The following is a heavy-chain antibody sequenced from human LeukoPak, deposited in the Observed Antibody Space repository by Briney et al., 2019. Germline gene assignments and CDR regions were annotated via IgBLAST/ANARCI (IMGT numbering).Heavy chain of an antibody. CDR2: ISSDGRNT. J-gene: IGHJ4*02. Sequence: GRSLRLSCAASGFTFSSYGMHWVRQAPGKGLEWVAVISSDGRNTYYADSVKGRFTISRDNSKNTLYLQMNSLRAEDTAVYYCARGNYFDYWGQGTLVTVSS. CDR3: ARGNYFDY. V-gene: IGHV3-30*03. CDR1: GFTFSSYG.